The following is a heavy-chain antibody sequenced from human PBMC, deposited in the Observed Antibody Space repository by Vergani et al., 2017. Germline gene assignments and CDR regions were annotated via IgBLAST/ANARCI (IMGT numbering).Heavy chain of an antibody. V-gene: IGHV3-43*02. CDR3: AKDITAAAGSGMDV. D-gene: IGHD6-13*01. Sequence: EVQLVESGGGVVQPGGSLRLSCAASGFTFDDYAMHWVRQAPGKGLEWVSLISGDGGSTYYADSVKGRFTISRDNSKNSLYLQMNNLRTEDTALYYCAKDITAAAGSGMDVWGQGTTVTVSS. CDR1: GFTFDDYA. CDR2: ISGDGGST. J-gene: IGHJ6*02.